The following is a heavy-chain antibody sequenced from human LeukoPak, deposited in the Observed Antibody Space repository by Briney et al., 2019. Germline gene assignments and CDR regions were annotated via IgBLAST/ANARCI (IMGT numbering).Heavy chain of an antibody. CDR1: GGSFSGYY. V-gene: IGHV4-34*01. Sequence: PSETLSLTCAVYGGSFSGYYWSWIRQPPGKGLEWIGEINHSGSTNYNPSLKSRVTISVDTSKNQFSLKLSSVTAADTAVYYCARGEVSRSGSYYYYYYGMDVWGQGTTVTVSS. CDR2: INHSGST. J-gene: IGHJ6*02. D-gene: IGHD1-26*01. CDR3: ARGEVSRSGSYYYYYYGMDV.